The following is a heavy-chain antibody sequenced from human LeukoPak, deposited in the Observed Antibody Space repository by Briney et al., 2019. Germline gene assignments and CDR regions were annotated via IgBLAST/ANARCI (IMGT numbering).Heavy chain of an antibody. CDR1: GFTFSDYY. V-gene: IGHV4-59*08. CDR2: IFYSGIS. Sequence: PGGSLRLSCAASGFTFSDYYMSWIRQPPGRGLEWIGYIFYSGISNYNPSLKSRVTISVDTSRNQLSLKLSSVTAADTAVYYCARHTDYGGNSGFDYWGQGTLVTVSS. CDR3: ARHTDYGGNSGFDY. J-gene: IGHJ4*02. D-gene: IGHD4-23*01.